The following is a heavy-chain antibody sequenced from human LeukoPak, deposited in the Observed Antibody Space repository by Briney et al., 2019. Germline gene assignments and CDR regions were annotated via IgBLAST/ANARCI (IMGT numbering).Heavy chain of an antibody. J-gene: IGHJ4*02. CDR2: ISSSGSTI. Sequence: GGSLRLSCAASGFTVTTNYMHWVRQAPGKGLEWVSYISSSGSTIYYADSVKGRFTISRDNAKNSLYLQMNSLRAEDTAVYYCARRGANLEWLLSDIYYFDYWGQGTLVTVSS. D-gene: IGHD3-3*01. CDR1: GFTVTTNY. CDR3: ARRGANLEWLLSDIYYFDY. V-gene: IGHV3-11*04.